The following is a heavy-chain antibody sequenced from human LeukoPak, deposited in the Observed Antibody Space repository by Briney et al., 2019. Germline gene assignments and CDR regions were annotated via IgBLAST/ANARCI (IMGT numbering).Heavy chain of an antibody. V-gene: IGHV4-59*01. CDR1: GGSISSYY. Sequence: SETLSLTCTVSGGSISSYYWSWIRQPPGKGLGWIGYVYYSGSTNYNPSLKSRVTISVDTSKNQFSLKLSSVTAADTAVYYCARYYCAGVCYYFQHWGQGTLVTVSS. CDR3: ARYYCAGVCYYFQH. CDR2: VYYSGST. J-gene: IGHJ1*01. D-gene: IGHD2-21*02.